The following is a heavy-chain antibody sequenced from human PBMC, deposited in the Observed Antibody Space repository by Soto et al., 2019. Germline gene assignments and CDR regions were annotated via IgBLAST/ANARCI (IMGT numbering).Heavy chain of an antibody. CDR2: ISAYNGNT. CDR1: GYTFTSYG. J-gene: IGHJ5*02. Sequence: ASVKVSCKASGYTFTSYGISWVRQAPGQGLEWMGWISAYNGNTNYAQKLQGRVTMTTDTSTSTAYMELRSLRSDDTAVYYCATVRGVTSGMWDWFDPWGQGTLVTVSS. D-gene: IGHD3-10*01. CDR3: ATVRGVTSGMWDWFDP. V-gene: IGHV1-18*01.